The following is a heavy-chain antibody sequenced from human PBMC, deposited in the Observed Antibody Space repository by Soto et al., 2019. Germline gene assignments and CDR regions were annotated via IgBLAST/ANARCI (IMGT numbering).Heavy chain of an antibody. Sequence: EVQLVESGGGLVQPGGSLRLSRAASGFTFSSYDMHWVRQATGKGLEWVSAIGTAGDTYYPGSVKGRFTISRENAKNSLYLQMNSLRAGDTAVYYCARDNGSYGMDVWGQGTTVTVSS. V-gene: IGHV3-13*04. CDR1: GFTFSSYD. CDR3: ARDNGSYGMDV. J-gene: IGHJ6*02. CDR2: IGTAGDT.